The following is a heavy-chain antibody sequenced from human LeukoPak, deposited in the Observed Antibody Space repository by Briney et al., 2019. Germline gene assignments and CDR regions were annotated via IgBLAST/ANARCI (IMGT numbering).Heavy chain of an antibody. V-gene: IGHV1-46*01. J-gene: IGHJ3*02. CDR3: ARDLNPQNMGMRAFDM. CDR1: GYTFTKFY. Sequence: GASVKVSCKASGYTFTKFYLHWVRQAPGQGLEWMGIINPRSGSTTYAQELQGRVTMTRDMSTSTVYMELSSLRPEDTAVYFCARDLNPQNMGMRAFDMWGQGTMVTASS. D-gene: IGHD7-27*01. CDR2: INPRSGST.